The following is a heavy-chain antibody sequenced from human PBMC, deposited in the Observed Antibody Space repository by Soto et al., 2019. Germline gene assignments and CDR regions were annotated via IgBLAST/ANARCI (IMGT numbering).Heavy chain of an antibody. V-gene: IGHV4-4*07. CDR3: ARERAAPSWIDP. CDR1: GGSITSNY. J-gene: IGHJ5*02. CDR2: MYTSGTT. Sequence: SETLSLTCTVSGGSITSNYWTWIRQPAGKPLEWIGRMYTSGTTDYNPSLTGRVSVSIDTSKNQFPLRLTSVTAADTAVYYCARERAAPSWIDPWGQGSLVTVSS. D-gene: IGHD6-25*01.